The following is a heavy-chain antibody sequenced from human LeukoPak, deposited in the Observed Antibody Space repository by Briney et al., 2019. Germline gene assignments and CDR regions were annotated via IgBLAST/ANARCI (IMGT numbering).Heavy chain of an antibody. CDR1: GYTFTSYY. CDR2: INPSGGST. Sequence: GASVKVSCKASGYTFTSYYIHWVRQAPGQGLEWMGIINPSGGSTTYAQKFQGRVTMTRDTSTSTGYMELSSLRSEDTAVYYCARVPLSSVARGAFDIWGQGTMVTVSS. V-gene: IGHV1-46*01. CDR3: ARVPLSSVARGAFDI. J-gene: IGHJ3*02. D-gene: IGHD5-12*01.